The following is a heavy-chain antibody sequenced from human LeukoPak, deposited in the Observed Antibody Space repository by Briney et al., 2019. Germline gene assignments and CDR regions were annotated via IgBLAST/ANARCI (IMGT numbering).Heavy chain of an antibody. V-gene: IGHV3-23*01. CDR3: AKRPGTYAYFDY. CDR1: GFTFSGYA. D-gene: IGHD3-16*01. J-gene: IGHJ4*02. CDR2: TSANGDST. Sequence: GGSLRLSCAASGFTFSGYAMSWVRQAPGKGLEWVSLTSANGDSTYYADSVKGRFTISRDNSKNMLYLQMNSLRVDDTAVYYCAKRPGTYAYFDYWGQGALVTVSS.